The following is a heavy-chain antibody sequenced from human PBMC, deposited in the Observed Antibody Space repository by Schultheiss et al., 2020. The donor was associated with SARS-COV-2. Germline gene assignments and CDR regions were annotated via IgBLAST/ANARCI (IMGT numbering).Heavy chain of an antibody. CDR2: ISYDGSNK. Sequence: GGSLRLSCAASGFTFSSYAMHWVRQAPGKGLEWVAVISYDGSNKYYADSVKGRFTISRDNSKNTLYLQMNSLRAEDTAVYYCAKDPDYWGQGTLVTVSS. CDR1: GFTFSSYA. J-gene: IGHJ4*02. CDR3: AKDPDY. V-gene: IGHV3-30-3*01.